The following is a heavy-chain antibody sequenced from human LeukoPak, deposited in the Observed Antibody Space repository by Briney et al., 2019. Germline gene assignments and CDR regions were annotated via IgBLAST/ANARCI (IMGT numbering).Heavy chain of an antibody. J-gene: IGHJ4*02. D-gene: IGHD5-18*01. CDR2: INHSGST. CDR3: ARDTAMGHVDC. V-gene: IGHV4-34*01. Sequence: SETLSLTCAVYGGSFSGYYWSWIRQPPGKGLEWIGEINHSGSTNYNPSLKSRVTISVDTSKNQFSLKLSSVTAADTAVYYCARDTAMGHVDCWGQGTLVTVSS. CDR1: GGSFSGYY.